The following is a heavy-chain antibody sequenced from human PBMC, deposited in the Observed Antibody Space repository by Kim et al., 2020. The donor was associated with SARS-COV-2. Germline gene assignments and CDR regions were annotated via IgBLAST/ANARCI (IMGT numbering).Heavy chain of an antibody. D-gene: IGHD3-9*01. J-gene: IGHJ3*02. CDR3: ARGLTRHRNLRYFDWTPRLDAFDI. Sequence: SETLSLTCAVYGGSFSGYYWSWIRQPPGKGLEWIGEINHSGSTNYNPSLKSRVTISVDTSKNQFSLKLSSVTAADSAVYYCARGLTRHRNLRYFDWTPRLDAFDIWGQGKMVTVSS. CDR2: INHSGST. CDR1: GGSFSGYY. V-gene: IGHV4-34*01.